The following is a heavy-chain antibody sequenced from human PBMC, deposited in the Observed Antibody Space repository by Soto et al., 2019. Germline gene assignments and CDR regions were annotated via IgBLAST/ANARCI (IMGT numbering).Heavy chain of an antibody. J-gene: IGHJ4*02. CDR2: ISSSSSYT. Sequence: PGESLKISCAASGFTFSDYYMSWIRQAPGKGLEWVSYISSSSSYTNYADSVKGRFTISRDNAKNSLYLQMNSLRAEDTAVYYCARSPPEKGYYSDYWGQGTLVTVSS. V-gene: IGHV3-11*06. CDR3: ARSPPEKGYYSDY. CDR1: GFTFSDYY. D-gene: IGHD3-22*01.